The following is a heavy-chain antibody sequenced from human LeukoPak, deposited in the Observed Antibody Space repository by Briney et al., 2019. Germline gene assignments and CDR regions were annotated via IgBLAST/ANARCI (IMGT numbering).Heavy chain of an antibody. D-gene: IGHD3-22*01. J-gene: IGHJ4*02. V-gene: IGHV4-59*01. Sequence: PSETLSLTCTSGGSISDYYWSWIRQPPEKGLEWIGYIYYSGSTNYNPSLKSRVTISIDTSKNQFSLKLSSVTAAGTAIYYCARAPGSAYSSYYFDYWGQGTLVTVSS. CDR1: GGSISDYY. CDR2: IYYSGST. CDR3: ARAPGSAYSSYYFDY.